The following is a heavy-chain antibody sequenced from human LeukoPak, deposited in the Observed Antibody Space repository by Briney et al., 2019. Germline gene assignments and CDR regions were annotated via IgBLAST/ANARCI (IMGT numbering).Heavy chain of an antibody. D-gene: IGHD1-7*01. CDR2: ISGYNEKT. V-gene: IGHV1-18*01. Sequence: ASVKVSCKASGYSFSSCSISWLRQAPGQGLEWMGWISGYNEKTNYAQKFQGRVTPTTDTSTSTAYMELRSLRSDDTAIYYCARGLNWNYDLGWVAPWGQGTLVTVSS. CDR3: ARGLNWNYDLGWVAP. J-gene: IGHJ5*02. CDR1: GYSFSSCS.